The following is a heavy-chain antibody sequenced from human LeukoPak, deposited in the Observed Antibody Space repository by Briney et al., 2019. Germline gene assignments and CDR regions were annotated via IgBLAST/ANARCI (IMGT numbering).Heavy chain of an antibody. CDR2: IWYDGSNK. J-gene: IGHJ4*02. Sequence: GRSLRLSCAASGFTFSSYGMHWVHQAPGKGLEWVAVIWYDGSNKYYADSVKGRFTISRDNSKNTLYLQMNSLRAEDTAVYYCARDHTAMDKYYFDYWGQGTLVTVSS. CDR1: GFTFSSYG. V-gene: IGHV3-33*01. D-gene: IGHD5-18*01. CDR3: ARDHTAMDKYYFDY.